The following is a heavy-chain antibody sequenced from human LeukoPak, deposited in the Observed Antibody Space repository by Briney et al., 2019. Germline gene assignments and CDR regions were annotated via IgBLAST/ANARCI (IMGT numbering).Heavy chain of an antibody. CDR2: IYYSGST. CDR1: GDSMSSYY. J-gene: IGHJ4*02. V-gene: IGHV4-59*01. D-gene: IGHD1-26*01. Sequence: SETLSLTCTVSGDSMSSYYWSWIRQPPGKGLEWIGYIYYSGSTNYNPSLKSRVTISVDTSKNQFSLKLSSVTAADTAVYYCARGDRTVGGATSFDYWGQGTLVTVSS. CDR3: ARGDRTVGGATSFDY.